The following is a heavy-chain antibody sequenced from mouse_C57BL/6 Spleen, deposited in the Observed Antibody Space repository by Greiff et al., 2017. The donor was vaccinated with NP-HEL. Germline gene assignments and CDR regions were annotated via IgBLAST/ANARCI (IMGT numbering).Heavy chain of an antibody. CDR2: IDPETGGT. D-gene: IGHD4-1*01. V-gene: IGHV1-15*01. CDR1: GYTFTDYE. CDR3: TTQTGYYFDY. Sequence: VQLQQSGAELVRPGASVTLSCKASGYTFTDYEMHWVKQTPVHGLEWIGAIDPETGGTAYNQKFKGKAILTADKSSSTAYMELRSLTSEDSAVYYCTTQTGYYFDYWGQGTTLTVSS. J-gene: IGHJ2*01.